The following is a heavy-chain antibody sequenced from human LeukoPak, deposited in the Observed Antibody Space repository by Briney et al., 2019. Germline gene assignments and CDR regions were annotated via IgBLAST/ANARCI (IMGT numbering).Heavy chain of an antibody. CDR2: INTSGNI. V-gene: IGHV4-4*07. D-gene: IGHD3-3*01. CDR3: ARGSLRFLDSMNWFDP. CDR1: GGSISSYY. J-gene: IGHJ5*02. Sequence: SETLSLTCTVSGGSISSYYWSWIRQPPGKGLEWIGRINTSGNINYNASLKSRVTMSGDTSKNQFSLKLSSVTAADTAVYYCARGSLRFLDSMNWFDPWGQGTLVTVSS.